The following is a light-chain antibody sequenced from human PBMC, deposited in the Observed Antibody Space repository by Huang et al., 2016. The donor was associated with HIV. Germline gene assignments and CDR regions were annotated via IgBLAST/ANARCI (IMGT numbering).Light chain of an antibody. CDR1: QNIDIY. CDR3: LQSYSMCRT. CDR2: TAS. J-gene: IGKJ2*01. Sequence: EIQMTQSPSSLSASVGDTVTITCLASQNIDIYLNWYQQRPGKAPKHLIYTASSLQTGVPSRFSGSGSGTDYTLNMDSIQPEDFATYYWLQSYSMCRTCGQGTKLDFK. V-gene: IGKV1-39*01.